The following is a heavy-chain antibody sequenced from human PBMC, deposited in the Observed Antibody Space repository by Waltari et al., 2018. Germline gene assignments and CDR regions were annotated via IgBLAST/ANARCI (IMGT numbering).Heavy chain of an antibody. Sequence: QVQLQESGPGLVKPSQTLALTCAVSGASVRRGDFCWRWIRQPPGKGLEWIGYICYSGSTYYNPSLKSRLSMSVDTSKNQFSLNLNSVTAADTAMYYCARAVSIDRIVVVTHFDYWGQGTLVTVSS. V-gene: IGHV4-30-4*08. CDR2: ICYSGST. CDR3: ARAVSIDRIVVVTHFDY. CDR1: GASVRRGDFC. D-gene: IGHD3-22*01. J-gene: IGHJ4*02.